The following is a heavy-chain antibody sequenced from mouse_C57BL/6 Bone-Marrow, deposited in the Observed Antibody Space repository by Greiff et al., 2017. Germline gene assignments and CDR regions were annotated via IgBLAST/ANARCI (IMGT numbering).Heavy chain of an antibody. D-gene: IGHD1-1*01. CDR2: ISGGGGNT. Sequence: DVMLVESGGGLVKPGGSLKLSCAASGFTFSSYTMSWVRQTPEKRLQWVAAISGGGGNTYYPDSVKGRFTISRDNDKNILYLQMSSLRSEYTALYDCSRQVTTVLATKYFDVWGTGTTVTVSS. CDR3: SRQVTTVLATKYFDV. CDR1: GFTFSSYT. J-gene: IGHJ1*03. V-gene: IGHV5-9*01.